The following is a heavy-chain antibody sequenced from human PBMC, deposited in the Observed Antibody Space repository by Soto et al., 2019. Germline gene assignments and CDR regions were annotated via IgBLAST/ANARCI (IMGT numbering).Heavy chain of an antibody. V-gene: IGHV3-23*01. CDR1: GITFSSYV. Sequence: EVPLLESGGGLVQPGGSLRLSCAASGITFSSYVLSWVRQAPGMGLEWVSSISGSGASTYYADSVKGRFTISRDTSKSTLYLHLNSLRADDTAIYYCAKEAGGGAAMVTSYFDYWGQGTLVSVSS. CDR3: AKEAGGGAAMVTSYFDY. J-gene: IGHJ4*02. D-gene: IGHD5-18*01. CDR2: ISGSGAST.